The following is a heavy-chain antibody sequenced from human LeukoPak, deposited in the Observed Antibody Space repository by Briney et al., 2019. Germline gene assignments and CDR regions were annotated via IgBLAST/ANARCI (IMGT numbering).Heavy chain of an antibody. CDR3: ARDGRITIFEVVPFDY. D-gene: IGHD3-3*01. CDR2: ISAYNGNT. Sequence: GASVKVSCKASGYTFTSYGISWVRQAPGQGLEWMGWISAYNGNTNYAQKLQGRVTMTTDTSTSTAYMELRSLRSDDTAVYYCARDGRITIFEVVPFDYWGQGTLVTVSS. CDR1: GYTFTSYG. V-gene: IGHV1-18*01. J-gene: IGHJ4*02.